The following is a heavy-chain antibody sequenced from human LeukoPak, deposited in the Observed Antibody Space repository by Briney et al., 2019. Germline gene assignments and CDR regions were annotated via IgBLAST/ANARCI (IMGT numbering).Heavy chain of an antibody. CDR1: GFTFDDYA. Sequence: PGRSLRLSCAASGFTFDDYAMHWVRQAPGKGLEWVSGISWNSGSIGYADSVKGRFTISRDNAKNSLYLQMNSLRAEDTAVYYCAKIGVRGVINYWGQGTLVTVSS. V-gene: IGHV3-9*01. J-gene: IGHJ4*02. D-gene: IGHD3-10*01. CDR3: AKIGVRGVINY. CDR2: ISWNSGSI.